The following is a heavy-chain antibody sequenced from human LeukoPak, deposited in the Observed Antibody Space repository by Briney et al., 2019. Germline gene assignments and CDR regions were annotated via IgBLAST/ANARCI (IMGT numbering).Heavy chain of an antibody. V-gene: IGHV4-59*01. CDR2: IYYSGST. D-gene: IGHD2-2*01. Sequence: SSETLSLTCTVSGGSISSYYWSWIRQPPGKGLEWIGYIYYSGSTNYNPSLKSRVTISVDTSKNQFSLKLSSVTAADTAVYYCAGSQSTKYYYYYYMDVWGKGTTVTVSS. CDR1: GGSISSYY. CDR3: AGSQSTKYYYYYYMDV. J-gene: IGHJ6*03.